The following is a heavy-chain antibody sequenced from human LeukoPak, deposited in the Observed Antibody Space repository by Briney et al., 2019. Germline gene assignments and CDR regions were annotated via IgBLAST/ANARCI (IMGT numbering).Heavy chain of an antibody. CDR2: ISGSGGST. J-gene: IGHJ4*02. D-gene: IGHD3-10*01. CDR1: GFTFSSYA. V-gene: IGHV3-23*01. CDR3: AKESLWFGELLSSSNSHLDY. Sequence: GGSLRLSCAASGFTFSSYAMSWVRQAPGKGLEWVSAISGSGGSTYYADSVKGRFTISRDNSKNTLYLQMNSLRAEDTAVYYCAKESLWFGELLSSSNSHLDYWGQGTLVTVSS.